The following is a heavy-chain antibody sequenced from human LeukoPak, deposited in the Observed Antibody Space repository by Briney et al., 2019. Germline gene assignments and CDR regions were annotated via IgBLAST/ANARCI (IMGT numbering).Heavy chain of an antibody. CDR2: INHSGST. Sequence: SETLSLTCAVYGGSFSGYYWSWIRQPPGKGLEWIGEINHSGSTNYNLSLKSRVTISVDTSKTQFSLKLSSVTAADTAVYYCARPRYCSSTSCPRRYNWFDPWGQGTLVTVSS. D-gene: IGHD2-2*01. CDR3: ARPRYCSSTSCPRRYNWFDP. V-gene: IGHV4-34*01. CDR1: GGSFSGYY. J-gene: IGHJ5*02.